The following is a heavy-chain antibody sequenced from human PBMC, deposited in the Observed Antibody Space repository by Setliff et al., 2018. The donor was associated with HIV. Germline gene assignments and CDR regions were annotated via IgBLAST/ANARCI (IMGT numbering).Heavy chain of an antibody. CDR2: INQDGSEK. CDR3: TKDHLSGWASDC. J-gene: IGHJ4*02. Sequence: SCEASGFRLSSYWIIWVRQAPGKGLEWVANINQDGSEKYYVDSVKGRFTISRDNAKNSVYLQMNSLRVEDTAMYYCTKDHLSGWASDCWGQGTLVTVSS. V-gene: IGHV3-7*01. D-gene: IGHD6-19*01. CDR1: GFRLSSYW.